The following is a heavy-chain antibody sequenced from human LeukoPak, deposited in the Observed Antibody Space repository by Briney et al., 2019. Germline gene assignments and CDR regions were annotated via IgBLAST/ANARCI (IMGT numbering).Heavy chain of an antibody. Sequence: PGGSLRLSCAASGFTFSSYAMSWVRQAPGKWLELVSAISGSGGSTYYADSVKGRFTISRDKSKNTLYLQMNSLRAEDTAVYYCATPSTVTTGWFDPWGQGTLVTVSS. J-gene: IGHJ5*02. CDR2: ISGSGGST. CDR3: ATPSTVTTGWFDP. CDR1: GFTFSSYA. D-gene: IGHD4-17*01. V-gene: IGHV3-23*01.